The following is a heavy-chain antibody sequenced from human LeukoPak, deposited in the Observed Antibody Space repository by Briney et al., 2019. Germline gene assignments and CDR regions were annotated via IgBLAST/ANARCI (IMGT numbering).Heavy chain of an antibody. CDR3: AIAVAADHDAFDI. V-gene: IGHV4-39*01. CDR1: GGSISSSSYY. J-gene: IGHJ3*02. D-gene: IGHD6-19*01. Sequence: SETLSLTCTVSGGSISSSSYYWGWIRQPPGKGLEWIGSIYYSGSTYYNPSLKSRVTISVDTSKNQFSLKLSSVTAADTAVYYCAIAVAADHDAFDIWGQGTMVTVSS. CDR2: IYYSGST.